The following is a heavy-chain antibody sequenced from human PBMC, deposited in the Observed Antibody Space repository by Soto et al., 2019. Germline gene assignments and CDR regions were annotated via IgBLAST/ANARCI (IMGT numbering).Heavy chain of an antibody. Sequence: GGSLRLSCAASGFTVSSNYMSWVRQAPGKGLEWVSVIYSGGSTYYADSVKGRFTISRDNSKNTLYLQMNSLRAEDTAVYYCASASLSNYVLFSLMVHPRSYYMDVWGKGTTVTVSS. CDR2: IYSGGST. J-gene: IGHJ6*03. CDR3: ASASLSNYVLFSLMVHPRSYYMDV. D-gene: IGHD4-4*01. V-gene: IGHV3-66*01. CDR1: GFTVSSNY.